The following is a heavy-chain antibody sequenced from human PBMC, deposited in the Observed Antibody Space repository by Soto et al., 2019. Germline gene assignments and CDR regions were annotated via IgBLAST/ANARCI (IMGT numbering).Heavy chain of an antibody. J-gene: IGHJ6*02. D-gene: IGHD1-7*01. CDR3: ARSRTGTTYGGMDV. V-gene: IGHV3-66*01. CDR2: IHSGGDT. Sequence: EVQLVESGGDLVQPGGSLRLSCAASGFAVSSNYMTWVRQAPGTGLEWVSVIHSGGDTHYADSVRGRFTISRDNSKNTVYLQMTSLRAEDTAVYYCARSRTGTTYGGMDVWGQGTTVTVSS. CDR1: GFAVSSNY.